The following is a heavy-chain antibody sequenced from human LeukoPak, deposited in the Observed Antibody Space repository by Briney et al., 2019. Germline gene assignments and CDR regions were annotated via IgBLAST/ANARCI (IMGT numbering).Heavy chain of an antibody. J-gene: IGHJ5*02. CDR2: IYYSGST. Sequence: PSETLSLTCTVSGDSIRSSSYHWGWIRQPPGKGLEWIGSIYYSGSTYNNRSLKRRLTISIDTSKNQFSLRLSSVTAADTAVYYCTREVEGCSYASGRFLHFDPWGQGTLVTVSS. D-gene: IGHD3-10*01. CDR1: GDSIRSSSYH. V-gene: IGHV4-39*07. CDR3: TREVEGCSYASGRFLHFDP.